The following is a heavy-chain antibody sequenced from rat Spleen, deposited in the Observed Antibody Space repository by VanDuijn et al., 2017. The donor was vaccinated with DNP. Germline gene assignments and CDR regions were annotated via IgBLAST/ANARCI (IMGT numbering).Heavy chain of an antibody. CDR1: GFTFSDYN. CDR3: AKHLDA. J-gene: IGHJ4*01. Sequence: EVQLVESGGGLVQPGRSLKLSCVASGFTFSDYNMAWVRQAPKKGLEWVAAITSSGGSTYYPDSVKGRFTVSRDNAENTIYLQMNRLRSEDTATYYCAKHLDAWGQGTSVTVSS. CDR2: ITSSGGST. V-gene: IGHV5-7*01.